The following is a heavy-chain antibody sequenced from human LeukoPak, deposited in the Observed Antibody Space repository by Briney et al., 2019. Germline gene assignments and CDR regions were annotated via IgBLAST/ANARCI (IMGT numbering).Heavy chain of an antibody. J-gene: IGHJ4*02. V-gene: IGHV3-23*01. CDR3: AKESHESGGWDFDY. CDR1: GFTFSSYA. Sequence: PGGSLRLSCAASGFTFSSYAMSWVRQAPGKGLEWVSAISGSGGGTNYADSVKGRFTISRDNSKHTLYLQMNSLRAEDTAVYYCAKESHESGGWDFDYWGQGTLVTVSS. D-gene: IGHD3-22*01. CDR2: ISGSGGGT.